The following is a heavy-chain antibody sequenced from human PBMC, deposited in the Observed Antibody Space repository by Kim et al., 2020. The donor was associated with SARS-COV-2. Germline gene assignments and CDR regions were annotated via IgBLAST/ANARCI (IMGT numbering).Heavy chain of an antibody. CDR1: GDSVSSNSAA. CDR3: ARDASSGSGSGWVDYYCYGMDV. CDR2: TYYRSKWYN. J-gene: IGHJ6*02. D-gene: IGHD6-19*01. V-gene: IGHV6-1*01. Sequence: SQTLSLTCAISGDSVSSNSAAWNWIRQSPSRGLEWLGRTYYRSKWYNDYAVSVKSRITINPDTSKNQFSLQLNSVTPEDTAVYYCARDASSGSGSGWVDYYCYGMDVWGQGTTVTVSS.